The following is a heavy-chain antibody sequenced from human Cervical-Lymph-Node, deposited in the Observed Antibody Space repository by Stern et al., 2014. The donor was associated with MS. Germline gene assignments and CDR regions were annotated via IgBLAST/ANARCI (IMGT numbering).Heavy chain of an antibody. CDR3: PKSRVTSESDY. Sequence: EVQLLESGGGLVQPGGSLRLSCAASGFTFSSYAMSWVRQAPGKGLEWVSAISGSGGSTYYADSVKGRVTISRDNSKTTLYPPMTRLRAEDTAVYSCPKSRVTSESDYWGQGTLVTVSS. V-gene: IGHV3-23*01. J-gene: IGHJ4*02. D-gene: IGHD4-17*01. CDR1: GFTFSSYA. CDR2: ISGSGGST.